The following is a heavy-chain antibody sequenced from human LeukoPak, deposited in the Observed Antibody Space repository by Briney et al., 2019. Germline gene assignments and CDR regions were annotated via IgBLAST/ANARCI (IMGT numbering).Heavy chain of an antibody. CDR2: INNDGSNT. Sequence: AGSLRLSCAASGFTFSSYWMHWFRQAPGKGLVWFSRINNDGSNTSYADSVKGRYTVSRDNAKNTLYLQMNSVRAEDTAVYYCERGVWSFDYWGEGTLVTVSS. D-gene: IGHD2-8*02. V-gene: IGHV3-74*01. J-gene: IGHJ4*02. CDR3: ERGVWSFDY. CDR1: GFTFSSYW.